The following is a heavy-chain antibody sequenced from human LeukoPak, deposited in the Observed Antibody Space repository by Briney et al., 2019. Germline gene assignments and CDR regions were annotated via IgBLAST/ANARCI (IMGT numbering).Heavy chain of an antibody. D-gene: IGHD3-22*01. CDR2: IYTSGST. CDR1: GGSISSYY. CDR3: ARDTYYYDSSGYIFDY. V-gene: IGHV4-4*07. Sequence: SETLSLTCTVSGGSISSYYWSWIGQPAGKGLEWIGRIYTSGSTNYNPSLKSRVTMSVDTSKNQFSLKLSSVTAADTAVYYCARDTYYYDSSGYIFDYWGQGTLVTVSS. J-gene: IGHJ4*02.